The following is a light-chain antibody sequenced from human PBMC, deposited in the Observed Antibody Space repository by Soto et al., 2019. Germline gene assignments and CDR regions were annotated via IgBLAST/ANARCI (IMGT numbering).Light chain of an antibody. V-gene: IGLV2-23*03. CDR1: SSDVGSYNL. CDR2: EGS. CDR3: CSYAGTTTFV. J-gene: IGLJ2*01. Sequence: QSALTQPASVSGSPGQSITISCTGTSSDVGSYNLVSWYQQHPGKAPKLMIYEGSKRPSGVSNRFSGSKSGNTASLTISGLQAEDEAAYHCCSYAGTTTFVFGGGTKLTVL.